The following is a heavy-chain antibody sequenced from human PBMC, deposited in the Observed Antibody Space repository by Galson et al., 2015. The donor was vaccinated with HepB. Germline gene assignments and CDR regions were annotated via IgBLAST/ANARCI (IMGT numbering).Heavy chain of an antibody. CDR2: ISSGSTYI. Sequence: SLRLSCAASGFTFSTYSMNWVRQAPGKGLEWVSSISSGSTYISYADSVKGRFTISRENAKNSLYLQMNSLRAGDTAVYYCARGSSGWYGEPYAFDIWGQGTMVTVSS. J-gene: IGHJ3*02. CDR1: GFTFSTYS. D-gene: IGHD6-19*01. CDR3: ARGSSGWYGEPYAFDI. V-gene: IGHV3-21*01.